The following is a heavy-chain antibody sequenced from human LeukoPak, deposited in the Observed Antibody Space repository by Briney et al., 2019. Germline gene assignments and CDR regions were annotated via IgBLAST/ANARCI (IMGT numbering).Heavy chain of an antibody. Sequence: GRSLRLSCAASGFTFISYGMHWVSQAPGKGLEWVAVISYDGSNKYYADSVKGRFTISRDNSKNTLYLQMNSLRAEDTAVYYCAKDIYYYVSGSYYIIDYWGQGTLVTVSS. J-gene: IGHJ4*02. V-gene: IGHV3-30*18. CDR2: ISYDGSNK. CDR3: AKDIYYYVSGSYYIIDY. D-gene: IGHD3-10*01. CDR1: GFTFISYG.